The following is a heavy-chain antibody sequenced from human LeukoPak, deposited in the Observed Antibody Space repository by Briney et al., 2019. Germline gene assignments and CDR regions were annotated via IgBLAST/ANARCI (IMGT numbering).Heavy chain of an antibody. V-gene: IGHV4-39*07. J-gene: IGHJ4*02. D-gene: IGHD6-25*01. CDR1: GGSISSSSYY. CDR2: IYYSGST. Sequence: SETLSLTCTVSGGSISSSSYYWGWIRQPPGKGLEWIGGIYYSGSTYYNPSLKSRVTISVDTSKNQFSLKLSSVTAADTAVYYCARWKIAATLFDYWGQGTLVTVSS. CDR3: ARWKIAATLFDY.